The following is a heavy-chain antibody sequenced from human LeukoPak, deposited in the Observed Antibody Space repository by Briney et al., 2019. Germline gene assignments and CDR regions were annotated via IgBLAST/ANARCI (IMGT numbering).Heavy chain of an antibody. D-gene: IGHD3-9*01. J-gene: IGHJ6*02. CDR1: GGTFSSYA. CDR2: IIPIFGIA. Sequence: ASVKVSCKASGGTFSSYAISWVRQAPGQGLEWMGRIIPIFGIANYAQKFQGRVTITADKSTSIAYMELSSLRSEDTAVYYCARGAPPYYDIPRGMDVWGQGTTVTVSS. CDR3: ARGAPPYYDIPRGMDV. V-gene: IGHV1-69*04.